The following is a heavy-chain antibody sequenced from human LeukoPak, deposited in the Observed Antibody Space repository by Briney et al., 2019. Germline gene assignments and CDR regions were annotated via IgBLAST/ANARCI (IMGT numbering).Heavy chain of an antibody. CDR1: GFTFSSYG. CDR2: ISYDGSNK. J-gene: IGHJ6*03. D-gene: IGHD1-26*01. V-gene: IGHV3-30*03. Sequence: GGSLRLSSAASGFTFSSYGMHSVRPGPGKGLEWVAVISYDGSNKYYADSVKGGFTISRDNSNDTLYLQMNSLRAEDTAIDYCARDPYNGGYGAAYHYYMDVWGQGTTVTISS. CDR3: ARDPYNGGYGAAYHYYMDV.